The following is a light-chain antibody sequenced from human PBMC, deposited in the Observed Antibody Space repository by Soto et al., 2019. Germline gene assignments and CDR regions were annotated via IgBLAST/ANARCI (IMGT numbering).Light chain of an antibody. J-gene: IGKJ4*01. CDR1: QSLLHSNGYNY. CDR3: MQALQSPS. V-gene: IGKV2-28*01. CDR2: LGS. Sequence: ESVMSQSPLSLSVTPGEPASISCRSSQSLLHSNGYNYLDWYLQKPGQSPQLLLYLGSFRAAGVPDRFRGSGSGTDFTLTISRVEAADVGVYYCMQALQSPSFGGGTKVEIK.